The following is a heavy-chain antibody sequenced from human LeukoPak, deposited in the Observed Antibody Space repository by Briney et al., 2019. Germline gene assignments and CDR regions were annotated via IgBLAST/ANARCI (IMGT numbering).Heavy chain of an antibody. CDR3: AKVKGEVIGAFDI. CDR2: ISCDGNNR. Sequence: SGGPLRLSCAAPRFPFISYGMHWVRQAPGKGLEGVAVISCDGNNRYYADSVKGRFTISRYNSKNTLYLQMNSLRAEDTAVYYCAKVKGEVIGAFDIWGQGTMVTVSS. CDR1: RFPFISYG. V-gene: IGHV3-30*18. D-gene: IGHD3-16*01. J-gene: IGHJ3*02.